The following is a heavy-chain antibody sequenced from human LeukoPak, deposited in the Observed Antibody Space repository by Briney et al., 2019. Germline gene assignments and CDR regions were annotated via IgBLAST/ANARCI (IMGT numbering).Heavy chain of an antibody. V-gene: IGHV1-2*06. D-gene: IGHD3-9*01. CDR3: ARDPIFPYYDILTGYYYFDY. Sequence: ASVKVSCKASGYTFNGYYMHWVRQAPGQGLEWMGRINPNSGGTNYAQRFQGRVTMTRDTSISTAYMELSRLRSDDTAVYYCARDPIFPYYDILTGYYYFDYWGQGTLVTVSS. CDR2: INPNSGGT. CDR1: GYTFNGYY. J-gene: IGHJ4*02.